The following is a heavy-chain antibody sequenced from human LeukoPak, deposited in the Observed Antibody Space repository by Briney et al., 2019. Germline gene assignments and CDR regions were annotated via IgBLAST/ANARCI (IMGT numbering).Heavy chain of an antibody. V-gene: IGHV5-51*01. CDR1: GYSFTSYW. D-gene: IGHD2-21*01. CDR3: ARHSCGGDCGMDV. CDR2: IYPGNSDT. J-gene: IGHJ6*02. Sequence: GESLKISCKGSGYSFTSYWIGWVRQMPGKGLEWMGIIYPGNSDTKYSPSLQGQVTISVDKSISTAYLQWSSLKASDTAMYYCARHSCGGDCGMDVWGQGTTVTVSS.